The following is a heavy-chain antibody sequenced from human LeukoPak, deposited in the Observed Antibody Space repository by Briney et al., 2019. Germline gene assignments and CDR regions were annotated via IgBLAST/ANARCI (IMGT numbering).Heavy chain of an antibody. D-gene: IGHD5-12*01. V-gene: IGHV1-69*04. CDR2: ITPILGIA. Sequence: SVKVSCKASGYTFTGYYMHWVRQAPGQGLEWMGRITPILGIANYAQKFQGRVTITADKSTSTAYMELSSLRSEDTAVYYCARAESGYLYFDYWGQGTLVTVSS. CDR3: ARAESGYLYFDY. J-gene: IGHJ4*02. CDR1: GYTFTGYY.